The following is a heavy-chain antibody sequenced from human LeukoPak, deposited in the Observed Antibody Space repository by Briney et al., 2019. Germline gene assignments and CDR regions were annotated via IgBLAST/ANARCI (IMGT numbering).Heavy chain of an antibody. J-gene: IGHJ4*02. CDR3: AKGGDGDGYNIFDY. Sequence: ASVKVSCKASGYSFTGYSIHWVRQAPGQGLEWMGWINPYSGGTQYAQDFQGRVTMTWDTSISATYMELSRLTSDDTAVYYCAKGGDGDGYNIFDYRGQGTLVTVAS. V-gene: IGHV1-2*02. CDR1: GYSFTGYS. D-gene: IGHD5-24*01. CDR2: INPYSGGT.